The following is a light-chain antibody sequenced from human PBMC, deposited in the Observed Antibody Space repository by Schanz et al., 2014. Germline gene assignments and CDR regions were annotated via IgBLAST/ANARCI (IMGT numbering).Light chain of an antibody. CDR1: SSNIGAGYD. CDR3: QSYDISLSVLYV. V-gene: IGLV1-40*01. Sequence: QSVLTQPPSVSGAPGQRVTISCTGSSSNIGAGYDVHWYQQLPGTAPKLLIYANYNRPSGVPDRFSGSKSGTSASLAITGLQTEDEADYYCQSYDISLSVLYVFGTGTKLTVL. CDR2: ANY. J-gene: IGLJ1*01.